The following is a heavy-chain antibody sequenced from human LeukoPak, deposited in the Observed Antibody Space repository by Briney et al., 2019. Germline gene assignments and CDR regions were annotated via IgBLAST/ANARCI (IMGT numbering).Heavy chain of an antibody. D-gene: IGHD6-25*01. V-gene: IGHV3-23*01. J-gene: IGHJ6*04. CDR1: GFTFSSYA. Sequence: GGSLRLSCAASGFTFSSYAMSWVRQAPGKGLEWVSAISGSGGSTYYADSVKGRFTISRDNSKNTLYLQMNSLRAEDTAVYYCAKGSEEDYYYYGMDAWGKGTTVTVSS. CDR2: ISGSGGST. CDR3: AKGSEEDYYYYGMDA.